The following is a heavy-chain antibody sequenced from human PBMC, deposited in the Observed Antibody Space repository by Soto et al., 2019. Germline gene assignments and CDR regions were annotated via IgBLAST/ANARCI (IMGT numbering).Heavy chain of an antibody. Sequence: QVQLVQSGAEVKKPGSSVKVSCKASGGTFSSYAISWVRQAPGQGLEWMGGIIPIFGTANYAQKFQGRVTITADESTSTAYRELSSLRSEDTAVYYCERETLPRRDGFNWFDPWGQGTLVTVSS. V-gene: IGHV1-69*01. CDR3: ERETLPRRDGFNWFDP. CDR2: IIPIFGTA. CDR1: GGTFSSYA. J-gene: IGHJ5*02. D-gene: IGHD6-6*01.